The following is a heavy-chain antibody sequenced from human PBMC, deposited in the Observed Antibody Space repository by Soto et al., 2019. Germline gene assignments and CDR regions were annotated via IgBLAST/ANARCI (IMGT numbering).Heavy chain of an antibody. CDR2: IYPGDSDT. CDR3: ARQSQHDYGGNDAFDI. D-gene: IGHD4-17*01. Sequence: GDSLKISCKGSGYSFTSYWIGWVRQMPGKGLEWMGIIYPGDSDTRYSPSFQGQVTISADKSISTAYLQWSSLKASDTAMYYCARQSQHDYGGNDAFDIWGQGTMVTVSS. CDR1: GYSFTSYW. V-gene: IGHV5-51*01. J-gene: IGHJ3*02.